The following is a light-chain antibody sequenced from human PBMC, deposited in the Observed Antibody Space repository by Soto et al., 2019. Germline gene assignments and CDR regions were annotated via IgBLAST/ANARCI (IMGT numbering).Light chain of an antibody. V-gene: IGLV2-14*01. CDR2: GVT. CDR3: SSFTTSYFYV. CDR1: GSDIGAYNY. Sequence: QSVLTQPASVSGSPGQSITISCTGSGSDIGAYNYVSWYQQHPGKAPKLLIHGVTRRPSGVSSRFSASKSAYTASLTISGLQAEDEANYYCSSFTTSYFYVFGAGTKVNVL. J-gene: IGLJ1*01.